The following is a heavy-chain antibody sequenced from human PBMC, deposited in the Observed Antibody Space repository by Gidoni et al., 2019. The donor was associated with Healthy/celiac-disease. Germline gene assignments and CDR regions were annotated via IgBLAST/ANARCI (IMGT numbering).Heavy chain of an antibody. CDR2: FDPEDGET. J-gene: IGHJ3*02. V-gene: IGHV1-24*01. Sequence: KDLRGMGGFDPEDGETIYAQKFQGRVTMTEDTSTDTAYMELSSLRSEDTAVYYCATDLALVGATIRGYAFDIWGQGTMITVSS. CDR3: ATDLALVGATIRGYAFDI. D-gene: IGHD1-26*01.